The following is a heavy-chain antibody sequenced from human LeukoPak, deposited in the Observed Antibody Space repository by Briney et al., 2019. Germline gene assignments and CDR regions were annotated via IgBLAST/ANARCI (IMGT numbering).Heavy chain of an antibody. V-gene: IGHV3-64D*06. CDR1: GFTFSNSA. J-gene: IGHJ4*02. CDR3: ARDGGSHGAYPPR. D-gene: IGHD4-17*01. CDR2: ISSNGNST. Sequence: GSLRLSCSASGFTFSNSAMHWVRQAPGKGLEYVSAISSNGNSTYYADSVKGRFTISRDHSKNTLCLQMSSLRVEDTALYYCARDGGSHGAYPPRWGQGTVVTVS.